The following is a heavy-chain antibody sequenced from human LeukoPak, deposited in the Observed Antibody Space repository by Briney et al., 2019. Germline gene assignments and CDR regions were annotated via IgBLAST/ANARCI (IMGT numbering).Heavy chain of an antibody. CDR3: ARDSRYSDNSGYYYSHYYMDV. V-gene: IGHV4-34*01. Sequence: SETLSLTCAVYGGSFSGYYWSWIRQPPGKGLEWIGEINHSGSTNYNPSLMSRVTISVDTSKNQFSLNLSSVTAADTAVYYCARDSRYSDNSGYYYSHYYMDVWGKGTTVTVSS. D-gene: IGHD3-22*01. J-gene: IGHJ6*03. CDR1: GGSFSGYY. CDR2: INHSGST.